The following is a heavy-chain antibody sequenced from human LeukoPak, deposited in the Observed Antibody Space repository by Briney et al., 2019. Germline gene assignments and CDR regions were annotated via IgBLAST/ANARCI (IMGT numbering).Heavy chain of an antibody. J-gene: IGHJ4*02. V-gene: IGHV4-59*01. CDR1: GCSISSYY. D-gene: IGHD1-26*01. CDR3: ARVGIVGATYPFDY. CDR2: FYYSGGT. Sequence: SETLSLTCPVSGCSISSYYWSWIRQPPGKGLEWFGYFYYSGGTNYNPSPRSRVTISVETTKNQFSLKLSSVTPADTAVYYCARVGIVGATYPFDYWGQGTLVTVSS.